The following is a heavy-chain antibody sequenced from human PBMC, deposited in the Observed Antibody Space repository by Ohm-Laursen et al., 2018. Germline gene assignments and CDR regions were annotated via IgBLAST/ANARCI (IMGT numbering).Heavy chain of an antibody. V-gene: IGHV3-48*03. J-gene: IGHJ3*02. CDR1: GFSVSSYE. CDR3: ASEGVVITEDAFDI. D-gene: IGHD3-22*01. Sequence: SLRLSCAASGFSVSSYEMNWVRQAPGKGLEWVSYMSSSGSAINYADSVKGRFTISRDNAKNSLYLQMNSLRAEDTAVYYCASEGVVITEDAFDIWGQGTMGTVAS. CDR2: MSSSGSAI.